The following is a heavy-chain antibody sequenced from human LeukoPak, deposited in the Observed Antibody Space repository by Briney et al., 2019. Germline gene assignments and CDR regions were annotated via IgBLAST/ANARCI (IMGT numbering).Heavy chain of an antibody. D-gene: IGHD2-2*01. V-gene: IGHV4-34*01. J-gene: IGHJ6*03. CDR3: ARGFVVPAAMWGYYYYYMDV. Sequence: SETLSLTRAVHGGSFSGYYWSWIRQPPGKGLEWIGEINHSGSTNYNPSLKSRDTISVDTSKNQFSLKLSSVTAADTAVYYCARGFVVPAAMWGYYYYYMDVWGKGTTVTVSS. CDR2: INHSGST. CDR1: GGSFSGYY.